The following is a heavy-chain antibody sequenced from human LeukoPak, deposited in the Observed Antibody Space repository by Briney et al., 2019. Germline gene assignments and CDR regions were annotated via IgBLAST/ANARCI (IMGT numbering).Heavy chain of an antibody. CDR2: IWYDGSNR. J-gene: IGHJ4*02. D-gene: IGHD5-18*01. CDR1: GFSFSDYG. CDR3: ARVALSGNNYGCYFDY. Sequence: PGRSLRLSCAASGFSFSDYGMHWVRQVPGKGLEWVAFIWYDGSNRYYADSVKGRFTISRDNSKNTLYLQMGSLRAEDTAVYYCARVALSGNNYGCYFDYWGQGTLVTVSS. V-gene: IGHV3-33*01.